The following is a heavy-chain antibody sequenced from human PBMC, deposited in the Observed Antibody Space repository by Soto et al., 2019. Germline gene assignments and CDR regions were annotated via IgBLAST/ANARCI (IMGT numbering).Heavy chain of an antibody. CDR1: GFTVSSNY. J-gene: IGHJ4*02. Sequence: GGSLRLSCAASGFTVSSNYMSWVRQAPGKGLEWVSVIYSGGSTYYADSVKGRFTISRDNSKNTLYLQMNSLRAEDRAVYYCARDPGRSYGPDWGQGTLVTVSS. V-gene: IGHV3-66*01. CDR2: IYSGGST. D-gene: IGHD1-26*01. CDR3: ARDPGRSYGPD.